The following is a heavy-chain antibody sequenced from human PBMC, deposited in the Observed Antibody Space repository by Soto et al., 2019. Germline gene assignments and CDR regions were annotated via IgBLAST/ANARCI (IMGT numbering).Heavy chain of an antibody. CDR1: GYTFTGYY. CDR3: ARVSPPYYDSSGYYYGSNFQH. J-gene: IGHJ1*01. D-gene: IGHD3-22*01. V-gene: IGHV1-2*02. CDR2: INPNSGGT. Sequence: ASVKVSCKASGYTFTGYYMHWVRQAPGQELEWMGWINPNSGGTNYAQKFQGRVTMTRDTSISTAYMELSRLRSDDTAVYYCARVSPPYYDSSGYYYGSNFQHWGQGTLVTVSS.